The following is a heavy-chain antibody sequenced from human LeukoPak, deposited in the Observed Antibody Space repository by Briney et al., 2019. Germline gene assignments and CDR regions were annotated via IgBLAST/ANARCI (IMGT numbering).Heavy chain of an antibody. CDR1: GFTFSSYE. CDR2: ISDSGTTI. J-gene: IGHJ5*02. CDR3: ARASRGNWFDP. V-gene: IGHV3-48*03. D-gene: IGHD3-10*01. Sequence: GGSLRLSCAASGFTFSSYEMNWVRQAPGKGLEWVSYISDSGTTIYYADSVKGRFTISRDNAKNTLYLQMNSLRAEDTAVYYCARASRGNWFDPWGQGTLVTVSS.